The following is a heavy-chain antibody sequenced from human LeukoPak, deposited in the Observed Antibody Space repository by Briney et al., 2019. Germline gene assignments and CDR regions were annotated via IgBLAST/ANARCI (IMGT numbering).Heavy chain of an antibody. CDR3: ARDRPLDYYDSSGSNTPFDY. J-gene: IGHJ4*02. D-gene: IGHD3-22*01. CDR2: INPSGGST. V-gene: IGHV1-46*01. CDR1: GYTFTSYY. Sequence: EASVTVSCKASGYTFTSYYMHWVRQAPGQGLEWMGIINPSGGSTSYAQKFQGRVTMTRGTSTSTVYMELSSLRSEDTAVYYCARDRPLDYYDSSGSNTPFDYWGQGTLVTVSS.